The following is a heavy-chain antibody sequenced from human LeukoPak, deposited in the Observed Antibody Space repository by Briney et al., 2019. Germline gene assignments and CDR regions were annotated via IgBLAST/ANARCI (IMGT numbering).Heavy chain of an antibody. J-gene: IGHJ4*02. CDR1: GFPFSSAW. D-gene: IGHD2-15*01. Sequence: GGSLRLSCAVSGFPFSSAWMSWVRQAPGKGLEWVGQIKKKVERAATNYAAPVKGIFTISRDDSQHTLYLQMNSLKVEDTAVYYCTPHSSFDYWGQGALVTVSS. CDR3: TPHSSFDY. CDR2: IKKKVERAAT. V-gene: IGHV3-15*01.